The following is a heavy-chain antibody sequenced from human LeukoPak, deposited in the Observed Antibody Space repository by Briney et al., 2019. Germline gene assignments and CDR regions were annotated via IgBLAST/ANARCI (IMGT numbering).Heavy chain of an antibody. CDR3: ARQGSGVSLDY. Sequence: GESLKISCKGSGYTFTNYWIGWVRQMPGKGLEWMGIINPRDSDTRYTPSFQGQVTMSTDKSISTAYLQWSSLKASDTAMYYCARQGSGVSLDYWGQGTLVTVSS. CDR2: INPRDSDT. D-gene: IGHD3-10*01. J-gene: IGHJ4*02. CDR1: GYTFTNYW. V-gene: IGHV5-51*01.